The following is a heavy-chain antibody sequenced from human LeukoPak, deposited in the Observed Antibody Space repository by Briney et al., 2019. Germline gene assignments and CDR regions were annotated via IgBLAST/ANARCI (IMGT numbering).Heavy chain of an antibody. V-gene: IGHV1-8*03. D-gene: IGHD5-12*01. CDR1: GYTFTSYD. Sequence: ASVKVSCKASGYTFTSYDINWVRQATGQGLEWLGWLNPNSGNVGYAQKFQGRLTITRNISISTVNMELSSLRSEDTAVYYCARRATITTAPPDFWGQGTLVTVSS. J-gene: IGHJ4*02. CDR3: ARRATITTAPPDF. CDR2: LNPNSGNV.